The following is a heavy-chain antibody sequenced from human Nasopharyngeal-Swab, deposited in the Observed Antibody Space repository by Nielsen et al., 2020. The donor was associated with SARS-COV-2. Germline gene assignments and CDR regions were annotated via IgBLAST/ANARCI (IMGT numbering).Heavy chain of an antibody. CDR2: IKQDGSGK. D-gene: IGHD6-13*01. CDR1: GFTFSSYW. Sequence: GESLKISCAASGFTFSSYWMSWVRQAPGKGLEWVANIKQDGSGKYYVDSVKGRFTISRDNAKNSLYLQMNSLRAEDTAVYYCAKPRWSSSWYYFDYWGQGTLVTVSS. J-gene: IGHJ4*02. CDR3: AKPRWSSSWYYFDY. V-gene: IGHV3-7*03.